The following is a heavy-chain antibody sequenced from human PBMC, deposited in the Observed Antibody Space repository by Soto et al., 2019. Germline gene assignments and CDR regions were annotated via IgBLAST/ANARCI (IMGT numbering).Heavy chain of an antibody. Sequence: QVQLQESGPGLVKPSGTLSLTCAVSGDSIGNNNWWSWVRQPPGKGLEWIGEIHHSGNTNYNPSLKSRVSMSVEKSKNQFSLNLRSVTAADTAVYYWAHTIGAGSYVPYWGQGNLVTVSS. CDR2: IHHSGNT. D-gene: IGHD3-10*01. V-gene: IGHV4-4*02. CDR3: AHTIGAGSYVPY. CDR1: GDSIGNNNW. J-gene: IGHJ4*02.